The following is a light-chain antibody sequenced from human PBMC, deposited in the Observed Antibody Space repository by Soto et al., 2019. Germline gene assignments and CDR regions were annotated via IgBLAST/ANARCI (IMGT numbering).Light chain of an antibody. Sequence: EIVLTQSPGTLSLSPGERATLSCRASQSVSSNYLAWYQQKPGQAPRLLIYGASSRATGIPDRFSGSGSGTDFTLTISRLEPEDFAVYYCQRYYKLPWTFGQGTKVEIK. CDR1: QSVSSNY. V-gene: IGKV3-20*01. J-gene: IGKJ1*01. CDR2: GAS. CDR3: QRYYKLPWT.